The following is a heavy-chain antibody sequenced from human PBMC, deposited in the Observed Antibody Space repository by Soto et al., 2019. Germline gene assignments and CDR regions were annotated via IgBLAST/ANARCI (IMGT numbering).Heavy chain of an antibody. D-gene: IGHD3-22*01. CDR2: IYYSGST. Sequence: SETLSLTCTVSGGSISSYYWSWIRQPPGKGLEWIGYIYYSGSTNYNPSLKSRVTISVDTSKNQFSLKLSSVTAADTAVYYCARTYYYDSSGLPYLDYWGQGTLVTVSS. CDR1: GGSISSYY. J-gene: IGHJ4*02. CDR3: ARTYYYDSSGLPYLDY. V-gene: IGHV4-59*01.